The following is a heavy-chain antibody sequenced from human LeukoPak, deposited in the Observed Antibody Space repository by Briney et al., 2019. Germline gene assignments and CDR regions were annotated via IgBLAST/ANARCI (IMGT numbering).Heavy chain of an antibody. Sequence: ASVKVSCKASGGTFSSYAISWVRQAPGQGLEWMGRIIPILGIANYAQKFQGRVTITADKSTSTAYMELSSLRSEDTAVYYCAIPNTVVSGLLAYWGQGTLVTVSS. CDR2: IIPILGIA. D-gene: IGHD2-15*01. J-gene: IGHJ4*02. CDR1: GGTFSSYA. V-gene: IGHV1-69*04. CDR3: AIPNTVVSGLLAY.